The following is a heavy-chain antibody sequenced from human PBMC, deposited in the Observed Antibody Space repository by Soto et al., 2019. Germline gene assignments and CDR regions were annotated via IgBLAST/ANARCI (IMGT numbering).Heavy chain of an antibody. CDR1: GFTLSAYW. Sequence: GGSLRLSCAASGFTLSAYWMTWVRQAPGTGLEWVADINHDGSETHCVDSVKGRFTISRDNAKNSVYLQMNSLRAEDTAVYYCTRDTSLRGCSGGTCFYDAFDIWGQGTWVTVSS. J-gene: IGHJ3*02. D-gene: IGHD2-15*01. CDR3: TRDTSLRGCSGGTCFYDAFDI. CDR2: INHDGSET. V-gene: IGHV3-7*01.